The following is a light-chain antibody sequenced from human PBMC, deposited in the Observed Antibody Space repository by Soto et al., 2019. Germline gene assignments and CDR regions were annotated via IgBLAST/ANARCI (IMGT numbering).Light chain of an antibody. J-gene: IGLJ1*01. Sequence: QLVLTQPPSVSGAPGQRVTISCTGSSSNIGAGYDVHWYQQLPGTAPKLLIYGNSNRPSGVPDRFSGSKSGTSASLAITGLQAEDEADYYCQSYDSSLRLLYVFGTGTKLTVL. CDR3: QSYDSSLRLLYV. CDR1: SSNIGAGYD. CDR2: GNS. V-gene: IGLV1-40*01.